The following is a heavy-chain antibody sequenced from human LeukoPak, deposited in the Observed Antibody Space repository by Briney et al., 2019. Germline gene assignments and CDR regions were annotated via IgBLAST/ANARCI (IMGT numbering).Heavy chain of an antibody. CDR1: GFTFSSYA. Sequence: PGGSLRLSCAASGFTFSSYAMSWVRQAPGKGLEWVSAISGSGGSTYYADSVKGRFTISRDNSKNTLYLQMNSLRAEDTAIYYCAKAGGDIVVVPADYWGQGTLVTASS. CDR2: ISGSGGST. J-gene: IGHJ4*02. CDR3: AKAGGDIVVVPADY. D-gene: IGHD2-2*01. V-gene: IGHV3-23*01.